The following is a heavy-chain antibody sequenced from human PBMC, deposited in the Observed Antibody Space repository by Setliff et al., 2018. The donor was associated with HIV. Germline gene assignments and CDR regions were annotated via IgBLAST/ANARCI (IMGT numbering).Heavy chain of an antibody. Sequence: PSETLSLTCIVSNYSITSNYYWAWIRQPPGQGLGWIGSINHGGKTYYSPSLKSRVAISVDTSKNQFSLHFQSVTAADTALYFCARLGNYDFWSGAADYWGQGIQVTVSS. V-gene: IGHV4-38-2*02. CDR2: INHGGKT. D-gene: IGHD3-3*01. CDR1: NYSITSNYY. CDR3: ARLGNYDFWSGAADY. J-gene: IGHJ4*02.